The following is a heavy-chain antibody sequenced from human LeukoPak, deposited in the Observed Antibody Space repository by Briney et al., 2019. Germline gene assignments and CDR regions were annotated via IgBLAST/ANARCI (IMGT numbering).Heavy chain of an antibody. D-gene: IGHD6-19*01. Sequence: GGSLRLSCVASGFTFSNYAMSWVRQAPGKGLEWVSTITGSDGSTYYAGSVKGRFSVFRDSSKNTLSLQMNSLRAEDTTVYYCAKKIAVAKGDAFDIWGQGTMVTVSS. V-gene: IGHV3-23*01. CDR1: GFTFSNYA. J-gene: IGHJ3*02. CDR3: AKKIAVAKGDAFDI. CDR2: ITGSDGST.